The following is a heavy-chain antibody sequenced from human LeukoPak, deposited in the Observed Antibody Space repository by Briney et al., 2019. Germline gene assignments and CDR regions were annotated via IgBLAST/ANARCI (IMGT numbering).Heavy chain of an antibody. D-gene: IGHD2-15*01. J-gene: IGHJ4*02. V-gene: IGHV3-30*04. CDR3: ATAYCTGANRYSLDY. CDR2: ISSDGSNK. Sequence: GGSLRLSCVASRFTLCGYAMHWVRLAPGKGLEWVAVISSDGSNKYYADSVKGRFTISRDNAKSTLYLQMNSLRAEDTAVYYCATAYCTGANRYSLDYWGQGTLVTVSS. CDR1: RFTLCGYA.